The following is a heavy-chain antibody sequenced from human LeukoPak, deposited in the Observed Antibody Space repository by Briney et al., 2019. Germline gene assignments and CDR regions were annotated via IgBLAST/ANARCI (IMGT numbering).Heavy chain of an antibody. CDR2: IYYSGST. CDR1: GGSISSYY. D-gene: IGHD1-26*01. Sequence: TSETLSLTCTVSGGSISSYYWSWIRQPPGKGLEWIGYIYYSGSTNYNPSLKSRVTISVDTSKNQFSLKLNSVTAADTAVYYCARHSGNYYFDYWGQGTLVTVSS. CDR3: ARHSGNYYFDY. V-gene: IGHV4-59*08. J-gene: IGHJ4*02.